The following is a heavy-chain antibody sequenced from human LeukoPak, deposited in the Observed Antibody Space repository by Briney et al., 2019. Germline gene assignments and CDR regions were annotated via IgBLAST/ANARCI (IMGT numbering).Heavy chain of an antibody. V-gene: IGHV1-18*01. Sequence: GASVKVSCKASGYTFTSYGISWVRQAPGQGLEWMGWISAYNGNTNYAQKLQGRVTMTTDTSTSTAYMELRSLRSDDTAVYYCARDDIFRIAAAYTFDYWGQGTLVTVSS. CDR2: ISAYNGNT. D-gene: IGHD6-13*01. CDR1: GYTFTSYG. CDR3: ARDDIFRIAAAYTFDY. J-gene: IGHJ4*02.